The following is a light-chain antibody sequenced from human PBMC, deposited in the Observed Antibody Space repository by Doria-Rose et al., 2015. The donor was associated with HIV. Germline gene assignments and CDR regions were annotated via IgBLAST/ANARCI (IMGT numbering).Light chain of an antibody. V-gene: IGKV1-13*02. CDR2: DAS. Sequence: SSLSASAGDRVTLTCRARQDIYPSLAWYQQKPGTAPNLLIFDASSLESGVPSRISGSGSGTDFTLTISSLQPEDFATFYCQQFYTFHHTVGQGTRLEIK. J-gene: IGKJ5*01. CDR1: QDIYPS. CDR3: QQFYTFHHT.